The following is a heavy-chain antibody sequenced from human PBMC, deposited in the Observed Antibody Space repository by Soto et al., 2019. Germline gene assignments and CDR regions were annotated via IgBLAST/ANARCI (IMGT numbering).Heavy chain of an antibody. J-gene: IGHJ6*02. Sequence: PGESLKISCRGSGYNDNLHWISWVRQKPGRGLEWMGIIYPGDSDTRYNPSFQGQVTISVDKSINTAYLQWDSLEASDTATYYCARHLRSYDFFQYYYGIDVWGQGSTVTVSS. D-gene: IGHD3-16*01. CDR2: IYPGDSDT. V-gene: IGHV5-51*01. CDR3: ARHLRSYDFFQYYYGIDV. CDR1: GYNDNLHW.